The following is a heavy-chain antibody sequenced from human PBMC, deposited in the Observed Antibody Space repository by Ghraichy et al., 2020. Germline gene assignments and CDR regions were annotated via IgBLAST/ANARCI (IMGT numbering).Heavy chain of an antibody. CDR3: ARDRDDIWGNYRYSFNC. D-gene: IGHD3-16*02. Sequence: GGSLRLSCAASGFSFSTYSMNWVRQVPGKGLEWLSYISGSSGSIYYADSVRGRFTVSRDNAKNSLFLQMNSLRDEDTAVCYCARDRDDIWGNYRYSFNCWGQGTLVTVSS. J-gene: IGHJ4*02. CDR1: GFSFSTYS. CDR2: ISGSSGSI. V-gene: IGHV3-48*02.